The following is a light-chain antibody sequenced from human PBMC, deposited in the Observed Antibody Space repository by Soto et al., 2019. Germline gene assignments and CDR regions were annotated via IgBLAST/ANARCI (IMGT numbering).Light chain of an antibody. CDR3: SSYTSSSTLE. CDR2: DVS. J-gene: IGLJ2*01. CDR1: SSDVGGYNY. V-gene: IGLV2-14*03. Sequence: QSVLTQPASVSGSPGQSITISCTGTSSDVGGYNYVSWYQHHPGKAPKLMIYDVSNRPSGVSNRFSGSKSGNTASLTISGLQAEDEADYYCSSYTSSSTLEFGGGTKVTVL.